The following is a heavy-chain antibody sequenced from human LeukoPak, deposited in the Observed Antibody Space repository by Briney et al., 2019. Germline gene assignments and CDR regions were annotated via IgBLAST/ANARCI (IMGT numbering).Heavy chain of an antibody. CDR3: ARTGYSSGWYGSFDI. D-gene: IGHD6-19*01. V-gene: IGHV5-51*01. Sequence: PGESLKISCKGSGYSFTSYWIGWVRQMPGKGLEWMGIIYPGDSDTRYSPSFQGQVTISADKSISTAYLQWSSLKASDTAMYYCARTGYSSGWYGSFDIWGQGTLVTVSS. CDR1: GYSFTSYW. J-gene: IGHJ3*02. CDR2: IYPGDSDT.